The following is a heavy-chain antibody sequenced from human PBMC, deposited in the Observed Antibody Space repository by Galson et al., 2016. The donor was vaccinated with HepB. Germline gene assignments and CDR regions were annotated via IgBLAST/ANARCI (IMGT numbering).Heavy chain of an antibody. Sequence: SVKVSCKASGGTFINYAISWVRQAPGQGLEWMGGIIPILGTARYAQKFQGRVTITVDESTSTASMEVSSLRSEDTAVYYCARPSTAAGTTYFNYGMDVWGQGTTVTVSS. CDR2: IIPILGTA. J-gene: IGHJ6*02. CDR1: GGTFINYA. CDR3: ARPSTAAGTTYFNYGMDV. V-gene: IGHV1-69*13. D-gene: IGHD1-14*01.